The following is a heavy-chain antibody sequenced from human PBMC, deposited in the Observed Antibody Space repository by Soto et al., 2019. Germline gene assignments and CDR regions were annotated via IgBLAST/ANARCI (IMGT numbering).Heavy chain of an antibody. V-gene: IGHV1-18*01. CDR3: ARDQVRVSGYSYDDSNDY. CDR1: GYTFTSYG. Sequence: ASVKVSCKASGYTFTSYGISWVRQAPGQGLEWMGWISAYNGNTNYAQKLQGRVTMTTDTSTSTAYMELRSLRSDDTAVYYCARDQVRVSGYSYDDSNDYWGQGTLVTVSS. CDR2: ISAYNGNT. J-gene: IGHJ4*02. D-gene: IGHD5-18*01.